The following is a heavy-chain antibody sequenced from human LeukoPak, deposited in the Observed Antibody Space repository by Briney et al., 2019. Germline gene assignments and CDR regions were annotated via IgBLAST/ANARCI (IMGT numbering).Heavy chain of an antibody. CDR1: GGSISSSSYY. CDR2: IYHSGST. Sequence: PSETLSLTCTVSGGSISSSSYYWGWIRQPPGKGLEWIGSIYHSGSTYYNPSLKSRVTISVDTSKNQFSLKLSSVTAADTAVYYCARAVVHYDFWSGYYNWFDPWGQGTLVTVSS. CDR3: ARAVVHYDFWSGYYNWFDP. D-gene: IGHD3-3*01. V-gene: IGHV4-39*07. J-gene: IGHJ5*02.